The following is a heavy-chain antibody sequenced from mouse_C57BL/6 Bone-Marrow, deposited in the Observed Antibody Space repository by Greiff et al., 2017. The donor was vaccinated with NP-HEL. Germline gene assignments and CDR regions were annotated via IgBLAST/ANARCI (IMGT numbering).Heavy chain of an antibody. CDR1: GFSLTSYG. CDR2: IWSDGST. J-gene: IGHJ4*01. Sequence: QVQLKESGPGLVAPSQSLSITCTVSGFSLTSYGVHWVRQPPGKGLEWLVVIWSDGSTTYNSALKSRLSISKDNSKRQVFLKMNSLQTDDTAMYYCARHTMVTTYYAMDYWGQGTSVTVSS. D-gene: IGHD2-2*01. CDR3: ARHTMVTTYYAMDY. V-gene: IGHV2-6-1*01.